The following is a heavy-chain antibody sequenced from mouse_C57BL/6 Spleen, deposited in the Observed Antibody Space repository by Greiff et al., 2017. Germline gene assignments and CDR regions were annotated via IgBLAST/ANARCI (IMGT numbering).Heavy chain of an antibody. Sequence: VQLQQSGPELVKPGASVKISCKASGYSFTGYYMNWVKQSPEKSLEWIGEINPSTGGTTYNQKFKAKATLTVDKSSSTAYMQLKSLTSEDSAVYCCARHYYLYAMDYWGQGTSGTVSS. J-gene: IGHJ4*01. CDR2: INPSTGGT. CDR1: GYSFTGYY. CDR3: ARHYYLYAMDY. V-gene: IGHV1-42*01. D-gene: IGHD1-2*01.